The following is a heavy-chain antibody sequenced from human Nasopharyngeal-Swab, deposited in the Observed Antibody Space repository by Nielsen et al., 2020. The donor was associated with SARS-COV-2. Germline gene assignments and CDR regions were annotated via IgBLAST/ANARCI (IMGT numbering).Heavy chain of an antibody. CDR3: AKDPSAAMDV. CDR2: ISGSGDNT. J-gene: IGHJ6*03. Sequence: GESLKISCEASGFTFESYGMTWVRQAPGKGLEWVSTISGSGDNTHYADSVRGRFTISGDNSQRTVFLQMTSLRAEDTALYYCAKDPSAAMDVWGKGTTVIVSS. D-gene: IGHD6-13*01. V-gene: IGHV3-23*01. CDR1: GFTFESYG.